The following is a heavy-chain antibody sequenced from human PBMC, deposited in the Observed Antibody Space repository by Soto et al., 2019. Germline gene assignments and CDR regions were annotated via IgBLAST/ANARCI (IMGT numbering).Heavy chain of an antibody. CDR3: AREGSSGWYGDYYYGMDV. D-gene: IGHD6-19*01. CDR2: INAGNGNT. CDR1: GYTFASCA. V-gene: IGHV1-3*01. Sequence: GASVKVSCKASGYTFASCARHWVRQAPGQRLEWMGWINAGNGNTKYSQKFQGRVTITRDTSASTAYMELSSLRSEDTAVYYCAREGSSGWYGDYYYGMDVWGQGTTVTVSS. J-gene: IGHJ6*02.